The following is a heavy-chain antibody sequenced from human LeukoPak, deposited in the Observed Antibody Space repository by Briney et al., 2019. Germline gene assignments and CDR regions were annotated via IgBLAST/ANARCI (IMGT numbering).Heavy chain of an antibody. CDR1: GGSISSYY. CDR2: IYTSGST. D-gene: IGHD3-10*01. Sequence: SETLSLTCTVSGGSISSYYWSRIRQPAGKGLEWIGRIYTSGSTNYNPSLKSRVTMSVDRSKNQFSLKLSSVTAADTAVYYCARDLGHSPGRGAFDIWGQGTMVTVSS. V-gene: IGHV4-4*07. CDR3: ARDLGHSPGRGAFDI. J-gene: IGHJ3*02.